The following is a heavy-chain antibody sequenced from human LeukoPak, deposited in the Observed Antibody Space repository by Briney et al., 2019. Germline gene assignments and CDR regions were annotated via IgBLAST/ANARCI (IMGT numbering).Heavy chain of an antibody. Sequence: SETLSLTCAVYGGSFSAYYWSWIRQPPGKGLEWIGEINHSGSTNYNPSLKSRVTISVDTSKNQFSLKLSSVTAADTAVYYCARDTGYCSSTGCPPGGGYGMDVWGQGTTVTVSS. CDR2: INHSGST. CDR3: ARDTGYCSSTGCPPGGGYGMDV. V-gene: IGHV4-34*01. CDR1: GGSFSAYY. D-gene: IGHD2-2*01. J-gene: IGHJ6*02.